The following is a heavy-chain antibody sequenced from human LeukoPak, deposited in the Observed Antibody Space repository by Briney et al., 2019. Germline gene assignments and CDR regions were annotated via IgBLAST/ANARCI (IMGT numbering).Heavy chain of an antibody. CDR2: IHNDGST. J-gene: IGHJ4*02. Sequence: PGGSLRLSCAASGFDASVNYMNWIRQSPEKGLEWVSIIHNDGSTYYADSVKGRFTVSRDDSKNTVSLQMDSLRVDDTGIYYCARGFLQLTPYYFDYWGQGALVTVS. D-gene: IGHD1-1*01. CDR1: GFDASVNY. CDR3: ARGFLQLTPYYFDY. V-gene: IGHV3-66*01.